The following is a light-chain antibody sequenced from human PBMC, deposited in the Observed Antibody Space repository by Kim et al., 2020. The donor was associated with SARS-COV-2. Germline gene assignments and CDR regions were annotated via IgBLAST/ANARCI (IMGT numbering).Light chain of an antibody. Sequence: GQSITISCTGTSSDVGGYNYVSWYQQHPGKAPKLLIYDVSKRSSGVSNRFSGSKSANTASLTISGLQAEDEADYYCSSYTSSNTAIFGGGTKVTVL. CDR2: DVS. V-gene: IGLV2-14*03. CDR1: SSDVGGYNY. J-gene: IGLJ2*01. CDR3: SSYTSSNTAI.